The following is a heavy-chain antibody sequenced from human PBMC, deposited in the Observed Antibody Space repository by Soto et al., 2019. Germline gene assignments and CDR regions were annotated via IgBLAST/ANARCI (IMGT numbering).Heavy chain of an antibody. J-gene: IGHJ4*02. CDR3: VVYYGDNIK. Sequence: PGGSLRLSCAASGFTFSTYAMAWVRQAPGKGLEWVSGVSASGLNTDYADPVKGRFYISRDNAKNTLYLEMNSLRAEDTAVYYCVVYYGDNIKWGQGTLVTVSS. V-gene: IGHV3-23*01. D-gene: IGHD4-17*01. CDR1: GFTFSTYA. CDR2: VSASGLNT.